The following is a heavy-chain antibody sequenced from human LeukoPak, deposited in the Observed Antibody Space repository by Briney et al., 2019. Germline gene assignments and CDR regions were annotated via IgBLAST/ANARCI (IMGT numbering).Heavy chain of an antibody. V-gene: IGHV4-39*01. J-gene: IGHJ2*01. Sequence: PSETLSLTCTVSGGSVSSSGYYWGWIRQPPGKGLEWIGSIYYSGSTYYSPSLKSRVTISVDTSKNQFSLKLSSVTAADTAVYYCARHVGFCSRGTCYSAWYFDLWGRGTLVTVSS. CDR3: ARHVGFCSRGTCYSAWYFDL. CDR1: GGSVSSSGYY. CDR2: IYYSGST. D-gene: IGHD2-15*01.